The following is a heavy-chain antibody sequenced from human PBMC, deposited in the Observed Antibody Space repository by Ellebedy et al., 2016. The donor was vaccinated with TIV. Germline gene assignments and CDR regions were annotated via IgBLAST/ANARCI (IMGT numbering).Heavy chain of an antibody. Sequence: GESLKIPCAASGFNFGGHAMKWVRQAPGKGLEWVSSIGSSAYTTHYADSVKGRFTISRDNSRNTLYLQMNSLRGEDTAVYFCAKDVRYTTGWGGAFDIWGQGAMVTVSS. CDR1: GFNFGGHA. V-gene: IGHV3-23*01. J-gene: IGHJ3*02. CDR3: AKDVRYTTGWGGAFDI. CDR2: IGSSAYTT. D-gene: IGHD1-1*01.